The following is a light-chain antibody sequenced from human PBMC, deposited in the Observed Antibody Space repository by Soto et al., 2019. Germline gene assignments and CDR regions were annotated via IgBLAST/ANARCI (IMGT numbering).Light chain of an antibody. CDR3: AAWDDSLNGPYVV. CDR2: SNN. J-gene: IGLJ2*01. Sequence: QSVLTQPPSASGTPGQRVTISCSGSSSNIGSNTVNWYQQLPGTAPKLLIYSNNQRPSEVPDRVSGSKSGTSASLAISGLQSEDEADDDCAAWDDSLNGPYVVFGGGTKLTVL. CDR1: SSNIGSNT. V-gene: IGLV1-44*01.